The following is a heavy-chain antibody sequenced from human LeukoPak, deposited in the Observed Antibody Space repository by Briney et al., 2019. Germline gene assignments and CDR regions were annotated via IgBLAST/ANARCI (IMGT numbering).Heavy chain of an antibody. J-gene: IGHJ6*03. CDR3: ARGRGYSGYDSRDYYYYYMDV. Sequence: GGSLRLSCAASGFTVSSNYMSWVRQAPGKWLEWVSVIYSGGSTYYADSVKGRFTISRDNSKNTLYLQMNSLRAEDTAVYYCARGRGYSGYDSRDYYYYYMDVWGKGTTVTVSS. V-gene: IGHV3-53*01. CDR1: GFTVSSNY. CDR2: IYSGGST. D-gene: IGHD5-12*01.